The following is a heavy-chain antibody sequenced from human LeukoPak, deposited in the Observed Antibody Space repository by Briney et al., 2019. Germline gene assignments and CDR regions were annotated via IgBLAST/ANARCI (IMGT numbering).Heavy chain of an antibody. D-gene: IGHD4-17*01. CDR1: GFTFSSYW. J-gene: IGHJ6*03. V-gene: IGHV3-7*04. CDR3: ARATTVTTVYHYYYYMDV. Sequence: GGSLRLSCAASGFTFSSYWMSWVRQAPGKGLEWVANIKQDGSEKYYVDSVKGRFTISRDNAKNSLYLQMNSLRAEDTAVYYCARATTVTTVYHYYYYMDVWGKGTTVTVSS. CDR2: IKQDGSEK.